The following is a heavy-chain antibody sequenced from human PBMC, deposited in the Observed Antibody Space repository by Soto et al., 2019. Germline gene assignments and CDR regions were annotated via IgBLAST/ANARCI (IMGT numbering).Heavy chain of an antibody. V-gene: IGHV3-30*18. J-gene: IGHJ6*02. Sequence: GGSLRRSCAASGLTFSSYVMHWVRQAPGKGLGWVAVISYDGSNKYYADSVKGRFTISRDNSKNTLYLQMNSLRAEDTAVYYCAKDLIPAVAGYYYYYGMDVWGQGTTVTVSS. CDR3: AKDLIPAVAGYYYYYGMDV. CDR1: GLTFSSYV. D-gene: IGHD6-19*01. CDR2: ISYDGSNK.